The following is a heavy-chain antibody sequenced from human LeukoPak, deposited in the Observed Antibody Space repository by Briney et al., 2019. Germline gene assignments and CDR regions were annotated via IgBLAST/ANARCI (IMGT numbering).Heavy chain of an antibody. CDR2: IIPIFGTA. Sequence: SVRACCTPVWGLDRRYAISRLAGAAGHGLEWLGRIIPIFGTANYAQKSQGRVTITTDESTSTAYMELSSLRSEDTAVYYCARDYDSSGYYYLYYFDYWGQGTLVTVSS. CDR3: ARDYDSSGYYYLYYFDY. V-gene: IGHV1-69*05. D-gene: IGHD3-22*01. J-gene: IGHJ4*02. CDR1: WGLDRRYA.